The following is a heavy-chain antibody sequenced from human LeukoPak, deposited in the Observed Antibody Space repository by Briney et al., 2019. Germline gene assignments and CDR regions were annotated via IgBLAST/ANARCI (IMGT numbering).Heavy chain of an antibody. CDR1: GFTFSSYG. Sequence: PGGSLRLSCAASGFTFSSYGMHWVRQAPGKGLEWVAVISYDGSNKYYADSVKGRFTISRDNSKNTLYLQMNSLRAEDTAVYYCAKVSYALPWVDYWGQGTLVTVSS. CDR2: ISYDGSNK. D-gene: IGHD5-18*01. J-gene: IGHJ4*02. CDR3: AKVSYALPWVDY. V-gene: IGHV3-30*18.